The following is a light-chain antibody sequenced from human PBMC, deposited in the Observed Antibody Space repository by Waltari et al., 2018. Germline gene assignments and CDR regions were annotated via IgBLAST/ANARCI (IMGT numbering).Light chain of an antibody. CDR1: VLAKKY. J-gene: IGLJ2*01. Sequence: SYELTQPSSVSVSPGQTARITCSGDVLAKKYARWFQQKPGQAPVLLIYKDTERPSGIPERISGASSGTTVTLTISGAQVEDEADYYCYSAADSNLRVFGGGTRLTVL. CDR2: KDT. V-gene: IGLV3-27*01. CDR3: YSAADSNLRV.